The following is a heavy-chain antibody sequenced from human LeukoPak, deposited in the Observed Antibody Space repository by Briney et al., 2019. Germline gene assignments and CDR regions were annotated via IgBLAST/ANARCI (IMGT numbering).Heavy chain of an antibody. D-gene: IGHD1/OR15-1a*01. CDR1: GYTFTSYY. CDR2: INPSGGST. CDR3: ARGGKKGLPNKYNWFDP. J-gene: IGHJ5*02. V-gene: IGHV1-46*01. Sequence: GASVKVSCKASGYTFTSYYMHWVRQAPGQGLEWMGIINPSGGSTSYAQKFQGRVTMTRDTSTSTVYMELSSLRSEDTAVYYCARGGKKGLPNKYNWFDPWGQGTLVTVSS.